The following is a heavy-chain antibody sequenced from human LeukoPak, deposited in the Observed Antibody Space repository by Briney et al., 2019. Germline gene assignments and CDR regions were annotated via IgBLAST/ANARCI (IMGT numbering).Heavy chain of an antibody. D-gene: IGHD3-9*01. CDR2: ISGSGGST. CDR1: GFTFSSYA. CDR3: AKDPRFDDWFDP. J-gene: IGHJ5*02. V-gene: IGHV3-23*01. Sequence: SGGSLRLSCAASGFTFSSYAMSWVRQAPGKGLEWVSAISGSGGSTYYADSVKGRFTISRDNSKNTLYLQVNSLRAEDTAVYYCAKDPRFDDWFDPWGQGTLVTVSS.